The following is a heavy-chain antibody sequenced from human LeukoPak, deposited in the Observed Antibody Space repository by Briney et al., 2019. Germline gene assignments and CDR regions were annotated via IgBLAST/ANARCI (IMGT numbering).Heavy chain of an antibody. Sequence: GASVKVSRKVSGYTLTELSMHWVRQAPGQGLEWMGWINPNSGGTNYAQKFQGRVTMTRDTSISTAYMELSRLRSDDTAVYYCARGVRVVPAAILGYWGQGTLVTVSS. J-gene: IGHJ4*02. CDR1: GYTLTELS. D-gene: IGHD2-2*02. CDR2: INPNSGGT. CDR3: ARGVRVVPAAILGY. V-gene: IGHV1-2*02.